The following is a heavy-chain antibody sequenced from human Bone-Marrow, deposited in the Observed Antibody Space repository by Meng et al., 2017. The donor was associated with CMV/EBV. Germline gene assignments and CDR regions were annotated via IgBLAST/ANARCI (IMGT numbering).Heavy chain of an antibody. Sequence: GSLRLSCTVSGGSISSGGYYWSWVRQPPGKGLEWIGEIYHSGSTNYNPSLKSRVTISVDKSKNQFSLKLSSVTAADTAVYYCARYTAAQFDYWGQGTRVTVSS. V-gene: IGHV4-4*02. CDR3: ARYTAAQFDY. J-gene: IGHJ4*02. CDR1: GGSISSGGYY. D-gene: IGHD2-2*01. CDR2: IYHSGST.